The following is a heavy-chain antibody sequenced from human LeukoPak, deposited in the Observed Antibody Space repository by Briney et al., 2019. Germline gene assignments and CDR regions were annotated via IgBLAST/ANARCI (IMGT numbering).Heavy chain of an antibody. J-gene: IGHJ4*02. CDR1: GFTFSTYT. Sequence: PGGSLRLSRAASGFTFSTYTMSWVRQAPGKGLEWVSSITSSSSFTYYADSVKGRFTISRDNAKNLLYLQMNSLRVEDTAVYHCARSVGSYYGDFWGQGTLVTVSS. CDR3: ARSVGSYYGDF. V-gene: IGHV3-21*06. CDR2: ITSSSSFT. D-gene: IGHD4-11*01.